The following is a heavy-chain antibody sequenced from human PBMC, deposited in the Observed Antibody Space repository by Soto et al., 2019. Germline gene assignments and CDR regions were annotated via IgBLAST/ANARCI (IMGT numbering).Heavy chain of an antibody. V-gene: IGHV3-21*01. CDR3: ARDRSSTVDFDY. J-gene: IGHJ4*02. CDR2: ISSSSSYI. D-gene: IGHD4-17*01. CDR1: GFTFSSYS. Sequence: VQLVESGGGLVKPGGSLRLSCAASGFTFSSYSMNWVRQAPGKGLEWVSSISSSSSYIYYADSVKGRFTISRDNAKNSLYLQMNSLRAEDTAVYYCARDRSSTVDFDYWGQGTLVTVSS.